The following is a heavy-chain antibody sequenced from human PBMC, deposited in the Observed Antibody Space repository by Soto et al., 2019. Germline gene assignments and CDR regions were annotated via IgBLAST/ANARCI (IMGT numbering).Heavy chain of an antibody. J-gene: IGHJ4*02. Sequence: GGSLRLSCAASGFTFSSYGMHWVRQAPGKGLEWVAVIWYDGSNKYYADSVKGRFTISRDSSKNTLYLQMNSLRAADTAVYYCAKTHGYPYYFDYWGQGTLVTVSS. CDR2: IWYDGSNK. V-gene: IGHV3-33*06. D-gene: IGHD5-12*01. CDR1: GFTFSSYG. CDR3: AKTHGYPYYFDY.